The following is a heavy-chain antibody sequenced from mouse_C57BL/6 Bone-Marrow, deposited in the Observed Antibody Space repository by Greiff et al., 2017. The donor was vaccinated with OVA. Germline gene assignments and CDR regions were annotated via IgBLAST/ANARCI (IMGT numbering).Heavy chain of an antibody. V-gene: IGHV5-12*01. CDR2: ISNGGGST. CDR1: GFTFSDYY. J-gene: IGHJ3*01. D-gene: IGHD1-1*01. Sequence: EVQVVESGGGLVQPGGSLKLSCAASGFTFSDYYMYWVRQTPEKRLEWVAYISNGGGSTYYPDTVKGRFTISRDNAKNTLYLQMSRLKSEDTAMYYCARQFYYGSSYVAYWGQGTLVTVSA. CDR3: ARQFYYGSSYVAY.